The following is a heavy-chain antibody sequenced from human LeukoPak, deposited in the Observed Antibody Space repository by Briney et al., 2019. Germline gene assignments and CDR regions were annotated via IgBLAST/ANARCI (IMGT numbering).Heavy chain of an antibody. D-gene: IGHD1-20*01. CDR2: IIPIFGTA. J-gene: IGHJ6*02. CDR3: ASRHNWNYYYYGMDV. V-gene: IGHV1-69*13. Sequence: SVKVSCKASRGTFSSYAISWVRQAPGQGLEWMEGIIPIFGTANYAQKFQGRVTITADESTSTAYMELSSLRSEDTAVYYCASRHNWNYYYYGMDVWGQGTTVTVSS. CDR1: RGTFSSYA.